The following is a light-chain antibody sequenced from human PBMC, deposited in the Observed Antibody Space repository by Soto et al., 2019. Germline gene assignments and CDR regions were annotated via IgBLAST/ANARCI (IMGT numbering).Light chain of an antibody. Sequence: DTQMTQSPSSLSASVGDRVALTCQASRDITDYLNWYQQKPGKAPKLLIYDASKLETGVPSRFSGSGSGTDFTLTISSLQPEDFATYYCKQSYSTPRTCGQGTKV. J-gene: IGKJ1*01. CDR2: DAS. CDR1: RDITDY. V-gene: IGKV1-39*01. CDR3: KQSYSTPRT.